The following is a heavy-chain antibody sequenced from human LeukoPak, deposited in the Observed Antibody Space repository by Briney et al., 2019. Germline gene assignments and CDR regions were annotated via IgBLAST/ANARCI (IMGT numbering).Heavy chain of an antibody. CDR2: IKSKSDGETT. J-gene: IGHJ1*01. D-gene: IGHD2-8*02. CDR3: TTDLGPYWD. V-gene: IGHV3-15*01. CDR1: GFTFTNAW. Sequence: GGSLRLSCAASGFTFTNAWMSWVRQAPGKGLEWVGRIKSKSDGETTDYAAPVKGRFTISRDDSKNTLYLQMNSLKTEDTAVYYCTTDLGPYWDWGQGTLVTVSS.